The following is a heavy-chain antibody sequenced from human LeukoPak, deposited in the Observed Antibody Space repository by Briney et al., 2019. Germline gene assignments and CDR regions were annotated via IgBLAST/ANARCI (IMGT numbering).Heavy chain of an antibody. V-gene: IGHV3-21*01. J-gene: IGHJ3*02. CDR1: GFTFSSYS. Sequence: PGGSLRLSCAASGFTFSSYSMNWVRQAPGKGLEWVSSISSSSSYIYYADSVKGRFTISRDNAKNSLYLQMNSLRAEDTAVYYCARDRPGSGYDAFDIWGQGTMVTVSS. CDR2: ISSSSSYI. CDR3: ARDRPGSGYDAFDI. D-gene: IGHD3-22*01.